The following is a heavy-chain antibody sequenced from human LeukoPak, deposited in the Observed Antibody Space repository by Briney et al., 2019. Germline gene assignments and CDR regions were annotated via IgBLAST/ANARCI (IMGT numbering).Heavy chain of an antibody. J-gene: IGHJ4*02. Sequence: ASVKVSCKASGYIFTKYVVHWVGQAPGQRGEWMGWIKAGNGDTKYSQNFHDRLTITRDTSASTVYMELSSLTSEDTALYYCARDDCGDTCYPGGYWGQGTLVTVSS. CDR1: GYIFTKYV. D-gene: IGHD2-21*01. CDR3: ARDDCGDTCYPGGY. V-gene: IGHV1-3*01. CDR2: IKAGNGDT.